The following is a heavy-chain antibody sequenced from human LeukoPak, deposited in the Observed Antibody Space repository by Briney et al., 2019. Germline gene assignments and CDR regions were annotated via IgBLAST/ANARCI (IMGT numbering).Heavy chain of an antibody. D-gene: IGHD2-15*01. CDR1: GFTFSSYA. J-gene: IGHJ5*02. Sequence: GGSLRLSCAASGFTFSSYAMGWVRQAPGKGLEWVSGISGSGGTTYYADSVRGGFTISRDNSKTTVYMQMKSRRVEDTAVYYCARVPSSGSCYFCYFDPWGQGTLVTVSS. CDR3: ARVPSSGSCYFCYFDP. CDR2: ISGSGGTT. V-gene: IGHV3-23*01.